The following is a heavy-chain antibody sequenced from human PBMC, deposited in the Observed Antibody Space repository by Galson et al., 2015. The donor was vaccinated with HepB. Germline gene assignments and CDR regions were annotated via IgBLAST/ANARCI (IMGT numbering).Heavy chain of an antibody. CDR1: GYTFTGYY. CDR2: ISYDGSNK. J-gene: IGHJ3*02. CDR3: ARARPVFGVVPDDAFDI. D-gene: IGHD3-3*01. V-gene: IGHV3-30-3*01. Sequence: SCKASGYTFTGYYMHWVRQAPGKGLEWVAVISYDGSNKYYADSVKGRFTISRDNSKNTLYLQMNSLRAEDTAVYYCARARPVFGVVPDDAFDIWGQGTMVTVSS.